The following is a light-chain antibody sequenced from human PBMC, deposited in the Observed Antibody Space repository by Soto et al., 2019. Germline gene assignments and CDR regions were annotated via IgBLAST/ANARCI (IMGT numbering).Light chain of an antibody. J-gene: IGLJ2*01. CDR1: RSDIGDYDY. CDR3: CSYTDIALDVV. CDR2: DVT. V-gene: IGLV2-14*01. Sequence: QSALTQPASVSGSPGQSITISCTGTRSDIGDYDYVSWYQHLPGKAPQLLIFDVTHRPSGVSDRFSGSKSGNTASLTISGVRPEDEADYYCCSYTDIALDVVFGGGTKLTVL.